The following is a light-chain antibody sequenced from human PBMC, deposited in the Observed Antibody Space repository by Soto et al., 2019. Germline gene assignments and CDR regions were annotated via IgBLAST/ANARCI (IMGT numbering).Light chain of an antibody. CDR1: ISDVGAYNY. CDR3: CSYTTSSTYV. CDR2: DVT. V-gene: IGLV2-14*03. Sequence: QSALTQPASVSGSPGQSITISCTGTISDVGAYNYVSWFQQHPGKAPKLMIYDVTNRPSGVSDRFSGSKSGNTAALTISGLQAEDEADYYCCSYTTSSTYVFGTGTKVTVL. J-gene: IGLJ1*01.